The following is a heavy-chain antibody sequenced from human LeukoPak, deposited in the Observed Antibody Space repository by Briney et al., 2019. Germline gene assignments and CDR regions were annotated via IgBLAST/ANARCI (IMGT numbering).Heavy chain of an antibody. V-gene: IGHV4-4*02. CDR2: IYHSGST. D-gene: IGHD6-19*01. J-gene: IGHJ5*02. CDR3: ARDGIAVAGTDSWFDP. CDR1: GGSISSSNW. Sequence: SGTLSLTCAVSGGSISSSNWWSWVRQPPGKGLEWIGEIYHSGSTNYNPSLKSRVTISVDKSKNQFSLKLSSVTAADTAVYYCARDGIAVAGTDSWFDPWGQGTLVTVSS.